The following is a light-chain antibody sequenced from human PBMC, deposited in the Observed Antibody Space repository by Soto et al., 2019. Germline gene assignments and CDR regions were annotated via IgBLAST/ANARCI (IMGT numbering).Light chain of an antibody. Sequence: EVVMARSRATLSVSPGERATLSCRASQSVGSNLAWYRQKPGQSPRLLIYGASTRASGVPARFSGSGSGTEFTLTISTLQSEDFAVYYCQHYNNWPRTFGQGTKVDI. J-gene: IGKJ1*01. CDR2: GAS. CDR3: QHYNNWPRT. V-gene: IGKV3-15*01. CDR1: QSVGSN.